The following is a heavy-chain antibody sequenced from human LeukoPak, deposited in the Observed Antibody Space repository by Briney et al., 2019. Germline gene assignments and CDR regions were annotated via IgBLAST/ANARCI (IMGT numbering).Heavy chain of an antibody. CDR3: VKRTMAGVLERRTYYFDY. J-gene: IGHJ4*02. Sequence: GGSLRLSCAASGFTFSSYWMSWVRQAPGKGLEWVANIKQDGSEKYYVDSVKGRFTISRDNAKNSLYLQMNSLRAEDTALYYCVKRTMAGVLERRTYYFDYWGQGSLVTVSP. CDR2: IKQDGSEK. CDR1: GFTFSSYW. D-gene: IGHD2-2*01. V-gene: IGHV3-7*03.